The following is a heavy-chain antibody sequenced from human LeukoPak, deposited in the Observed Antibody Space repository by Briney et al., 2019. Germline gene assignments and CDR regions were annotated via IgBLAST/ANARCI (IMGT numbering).Heavy chain of an antibody. CDR1: GFTFSRYG. CDR3: AKAYSSSWADFDY. D-gene: IGHD6-13*01. V-gene: IGHV3-23*01. CDR2: ISGSGDSA. Sequence: SGGSLRLSCAASGFTFSRYGLHWVRQAPGKGLEWVSGISGSGDSASYADSVKGRFTISRDNSKNTLYLQMNSLRAEDTALYYCAKAYSSSWADFDYWGQGTLVTVSS. J-gene: IGHJ4*02.